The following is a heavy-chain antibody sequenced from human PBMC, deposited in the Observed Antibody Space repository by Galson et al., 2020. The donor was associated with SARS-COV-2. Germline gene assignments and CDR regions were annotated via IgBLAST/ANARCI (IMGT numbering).Heavy chain of an antibody. V-gene: IGHV4-30-4*01. CDR3: ARRGLEMATLG. J-gene: IGHJ4*02. Sequence: SETLSLTCTVSGGSISSGDYYWSWIRQPPGKGLEWIGYIYYSGSTYYNPSLKSRVTISVDTSKNQFSLKLSSVTAADTAVYYCARRGLEMATLGWGQGTLVTVSS. CDR2: IYYSGST. CDR1: GGSISSGDYY. D-gene: IGHD5-12*01.